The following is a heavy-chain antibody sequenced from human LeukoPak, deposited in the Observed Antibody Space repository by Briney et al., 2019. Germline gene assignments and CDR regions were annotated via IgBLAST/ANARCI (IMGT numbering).Heavy chain of an antibody. V-gene: IGHV1-2*02. Sequence: ASVKVSCKASGYTFTGYYMHWVRQAPGQGLEWMGWINPNSGGTNYAQKFQGRVTMTRDTSISTAYMELSRLRSDDTAVYYCASSLWFGGLPNWFDPWGQGTLVTVSS. CDR2: INPNSGGT. CDR3: ASSLWFGGLPNWFDP. D-gene: IGHD3-10*01. CDR1: GYTFTGYY. J-gene: IGHJ5*02.